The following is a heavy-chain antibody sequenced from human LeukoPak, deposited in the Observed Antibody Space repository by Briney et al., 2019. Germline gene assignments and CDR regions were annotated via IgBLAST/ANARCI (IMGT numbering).Heavy chain of an antibody. CDR2: ISGSGGST. D-gene: IGHD3-9*01. CDR3: ARELRYFDWSIQGNWFDP. J-gene: IGHJ5*02. CDR1: GFTFSSYA. Sequence: PGGSLRLSCAASGFTFSSYAMSWVRQAPGKGLEWVSAISGSGGSTYYADSVKGRFTISRDNSKNTLYLQMNSLRAEDTAVYYCARELRYFDWSIQGNWFDPWGQGTLVTVSS. V-gene: IGHV3-23*01.